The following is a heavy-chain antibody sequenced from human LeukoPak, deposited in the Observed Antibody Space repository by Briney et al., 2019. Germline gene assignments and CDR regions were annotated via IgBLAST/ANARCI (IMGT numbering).Heavy chain of an antibody. D-gene: IGHD3-10*01. Sequence: PVASVKVSCKASGGTFSSYAISWVRQAPGQGLEWMGRIIPILGIANYAQKFQGRVTITADKSTSTAYMELSSLRSGDTAVYYCARDIDTTYGYWGQGTLVTVSS. V-gene: IGHV1-69*04. J-gene: IGHJ4*02. CDR1: GGTFSSYA. CDR3: ARDIDTTYGY. CDR2: IIPILGIA.